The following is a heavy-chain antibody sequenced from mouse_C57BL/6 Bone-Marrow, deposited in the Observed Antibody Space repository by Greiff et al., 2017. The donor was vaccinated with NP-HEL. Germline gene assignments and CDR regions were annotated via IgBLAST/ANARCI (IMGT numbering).Heavy chain of an antibody. CDR1: GYTFTSYG. Sequence: VQVVESGAELARPGASVKLSCKASGYTFTSYGISWVKQRTGQGLEWIGEIYPRSGNTYYNEKFKGKATLTADKSSSTAYMELRSLTSEDSAVYFCAREWYFYAMDYWGQGTSVTVSS. V-gene: IGHV1-81*01. CDR2: IYPRSGNT. CDR3: AREWYFYAMDY. J-gene: IGHJ4*01. D-gene: IGHD1-3*01.